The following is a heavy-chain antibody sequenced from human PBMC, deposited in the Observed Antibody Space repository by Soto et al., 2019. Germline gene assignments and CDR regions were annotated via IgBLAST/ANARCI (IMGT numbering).Heavy chain of an antibody. V-gene: IGHV4-30-4*01. Sequence: SETLSLTCTVSGGSISSGDYYWSWIRQPPGKGLEWIGYIYYSGSTYYNPSLKSRVTISVDTSKNQFSLKLSSVTAADTAVYYCARGALYYYDSSGYPEWGQGTLVTVSS. CDR2: IYYSGST. CDR3: ARGALYYYDSSGYPE. D-gene: IGHD3-22*01. J-gene: IGHJ4*02. CDR1: GGSISSGDYY.